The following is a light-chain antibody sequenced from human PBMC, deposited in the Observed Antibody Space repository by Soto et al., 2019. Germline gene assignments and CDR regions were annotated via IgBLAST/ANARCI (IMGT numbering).Light chain of an antibody. CDR3: SSYTSSSSLVV. J-gene: IGLJ2*01. Sequence: QSALTQPASLSGSPGQSITISCIGVTSDVGGYKSVSWYQQFPGKAPKLIVYDVNKRPSGISDRFSGSKSGYTASLTISGLQAEDEADYYCSSYTSSSSLVVFGGGTKLTVL. V-gene: IGLV2-14*01. CDR2: DVN. CDR1: TSDVGGYKS.